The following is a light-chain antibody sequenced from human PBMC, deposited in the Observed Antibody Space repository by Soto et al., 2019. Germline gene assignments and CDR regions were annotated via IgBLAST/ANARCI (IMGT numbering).Light chain of an antibody. CDR2: AAS. V-gene: IGKV1-8*01. CDR3: QQYYSYPLT. J-gene: IGKJ4*01. CDR1: QGISSY. Sequence: AIRMTQSPSSLSASTGDRVTITCRASQGISSYLAWYQQKPGKAPKLLIYAASTLQSGVPSRFSGSGSGTDFPLTISCLQSEEFATYYCQQYYSYPLTFGGGTKVEIK.